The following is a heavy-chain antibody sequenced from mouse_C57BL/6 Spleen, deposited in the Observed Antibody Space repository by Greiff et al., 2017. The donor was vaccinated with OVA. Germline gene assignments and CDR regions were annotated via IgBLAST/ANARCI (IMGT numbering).Heavy chain of an antibody. CDR1: GYTFTDYY. Sequence: EVQLQQSGPELVKPGASVKISCKASGYTFTDYYMNWVKQSHGKSLEWIGDINPNNGGTSYNQKFKGKATLTVDKSSSTAYMELRSLTSEDSAVYYCAREYYYGSSSFDYWGQGTTLTVSS. D-gene: IGHD1-1*01. CDR3: AREYYYGSSSFDY. V-gene: IGHV1-26*01. CDR2: INPNNGGT. J-gene: IGHJ2*01.